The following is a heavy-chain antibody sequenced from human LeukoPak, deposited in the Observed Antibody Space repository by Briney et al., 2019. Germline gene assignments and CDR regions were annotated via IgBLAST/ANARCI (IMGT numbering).Heavy chain of an antibody. CDR1: GYTFSSYG. Sequence: ASVKVSCKASGYTFSSYGISWVRQAPGQGLEWMGWISAYNGNTNYAQKLQGRVTMTRDMSTSTVYMELSSLRSEDTAVYYCARDGIAAAGTGWWFDPWGQGTLVTVSS. V-gene: IGHV1-18*01. CDR2: ISAYNGNT. D-gene: IGHD6-13*01. CDR3: ARDGIAAAGTGWWFDP. J-gene: IGHJ5*02.